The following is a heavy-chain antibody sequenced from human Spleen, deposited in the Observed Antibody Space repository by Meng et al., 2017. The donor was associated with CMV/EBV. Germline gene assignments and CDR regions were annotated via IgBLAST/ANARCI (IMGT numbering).Heavy chain of an antibody. CDR3: ARELSWFDP. Sequence: VALQQWGAGLLKPSETLSLTCAVYGGSFSGYYWSWIGQPPGKGLEWIGEINHSGSTNYNPSLKSRVTISVDTSKNQFSLKLSSVTAADTAVYYCARELSWFDPWGQGTLVTVSS. CDR2: INHSGST. J-gene: IGHJ5*02. CDR1: GGSFSGYY. V-gene: IGHV4-34*01.